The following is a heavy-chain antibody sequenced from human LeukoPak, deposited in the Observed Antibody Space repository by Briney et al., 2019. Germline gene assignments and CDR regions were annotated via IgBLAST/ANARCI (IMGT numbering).Heavy chain of an antibody. CDR2: INWNGGST. CDR1: GFRFDDYG. V-gene: IGHV3-20*04. D-gene: IGHD3-10*01. J-gene: IGHJ4*02. Sequence: PGGSLRLSCAASGFRFDDYGLTWVRQAPGKGLEGVSGINWNGGSTSYADSVKGRFMISRDNAKNSLYLQMNSLRAEDTVLYYCARDNFGSGTGFFDHWGRGTLVTVSS. CDR3: ARDNFGSGTGFFDH.